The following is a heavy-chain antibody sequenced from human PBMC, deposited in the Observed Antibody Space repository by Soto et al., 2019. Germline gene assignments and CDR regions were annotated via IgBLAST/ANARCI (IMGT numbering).Heavy chain of an antibody. D-gene: IGHD6-13*01. CDR1: GFTFDDYA. J-gene: IGHJ4*02. CDR2: ISWNSGSI. V-gene: IGHV3-9*01. CDR3: EKDSSSMTGN. Sequence: EVQLVESGGGLVQPGRSLRLSCAASGFTFDDYAMHWVRQAPGKGLEWVSGISWNSGSIGYADSVKGRFTISRDNAKNSLYQQMNSLRAEDTALSYCEKDSSSMTGNWGQGTLVTVSS.